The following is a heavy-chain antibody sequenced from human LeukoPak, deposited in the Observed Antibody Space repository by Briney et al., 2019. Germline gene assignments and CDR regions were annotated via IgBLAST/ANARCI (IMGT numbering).Heavy chain of an antibody. J-gene: IGHJ3*02. V-gene: IGHV3-30*18. Sequence: PGGSLRLSCAASGFTFSSYGMHWVRQAPGKGLEWVAVISYDGSNKYNADSVKGRFTISRDNSKNTLYLQMNSLRAEDTAVYYCAKDDAFDIWGQGTMVTVSS. CDR3: AKDDAFDI. CDR2: ISYDGSNK. CDR1: GFTFSSYG.